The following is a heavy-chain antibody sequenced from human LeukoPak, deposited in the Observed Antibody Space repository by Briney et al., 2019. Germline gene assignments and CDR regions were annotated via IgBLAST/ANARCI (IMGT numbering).Heavy chain of an antibody. V-gene: IGHV3-74*03. CDR1: GFTFSDYW. J-gene: IGHJ4*02. CDR3: ATSPVISRD. Sequence: PGGSLRLSCAASGFTFSDYWMHWVRQAPGKGLEWVARIYSDVRRIKYADSVKGRFTTSRDNAKNTLYLQMNALRVEDTAVYYCATSPVISRDWGQGTLVTVSS. D-gene: IGHD2-21*01. CDR2: IYSDVRRI.